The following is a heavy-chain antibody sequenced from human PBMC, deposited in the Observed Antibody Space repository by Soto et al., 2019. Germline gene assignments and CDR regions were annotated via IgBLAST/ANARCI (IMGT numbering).Heavy chain of an antibody. J-gene: IGHJ4*02. V-gene: IGHV3-33*01. CDR2: IWYDGSNK. Sequence: QVQLVESGGGVVQPGRSLRLSCAASGLTFGSYGMHWVRQAPGKGLEWVAVIWYDGSNKYYGDSEKGRFTISRDNSKNTLYLQMNSLRAEDTAVYYCSRGWLDSSGYLDYWGQGTLVTVSS. CDR3: SRGWLDSSGYLDY. CDR1: GLTFGSYG. D-gene: IGHD3-22*01.